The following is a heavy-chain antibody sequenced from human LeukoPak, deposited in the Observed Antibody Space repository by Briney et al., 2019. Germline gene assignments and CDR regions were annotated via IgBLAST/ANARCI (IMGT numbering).Heavy chain of an antibody. CDR1: GGSVSSYY. CDR2: IYYSGST. J-gene: IGHJ4*02. V-gene: IGHV4-59*02. D-gene: IGHD3/OR15-3a*01. Sequence: SETLSLTCTVSGGSVSSYYWSWIRQPPGKGLEWIGYIYYSGSTNYNPSLKSRVTISVDTSKNQFSLKLSSVTAADTAVYYCARATGLVPLIDYWGQGTLVTVSS. CDR3: ARATGLVPLIDY.